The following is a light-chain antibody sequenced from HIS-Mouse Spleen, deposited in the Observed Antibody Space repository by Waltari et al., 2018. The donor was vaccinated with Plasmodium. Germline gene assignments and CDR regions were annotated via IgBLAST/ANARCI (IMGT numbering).Light chain of an antibody. Sequence: IQLTKSPSFLSASVGDRVTTTCRASQGISSYLAWYQQKPGKAPKLLIYAASTLQSGVPSRFSGSGSGTEFTLTISSLQPEDFATYYCQQLNSYPYTFGQGTKLEIK. CDR1: QGISSY. J-gene: IGKJ2*01. CDR3: QQLNSYPYT. CDR2: AAS. V-gene: IGKV1-9*01.